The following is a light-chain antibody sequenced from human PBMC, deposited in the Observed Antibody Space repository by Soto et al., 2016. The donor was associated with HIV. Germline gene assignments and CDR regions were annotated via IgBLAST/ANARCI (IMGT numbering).Light chain of an antibody. J-gene: IGKJ4*01. CDR1: QSINSF. V-gene: IGKV1-39*01. Sequence: DIQMTQSPSSLSASVGDRVTITCRASQSINSFLNWYQQKPGKAPKFLIYAASSLQSGVPSRFSGRGSGTDFTLTISSLQPEDFATYYCQQSYSIPRLTFGGGPRWRSN. CDR3: QQSYSIPRLT. CDR2: AAS.